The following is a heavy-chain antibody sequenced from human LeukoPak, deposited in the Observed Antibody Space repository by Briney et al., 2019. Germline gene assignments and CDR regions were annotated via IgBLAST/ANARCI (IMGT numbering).Heavy chain of an antibody. CDR2: IRYDGSNK. V-gene: IGHV3-30*02. J-gene: IGHJ4*02. CDR3: AKEAHYPHMGTYLVTIDS. Sequence: GGSLRLSCAASGFTFSRYGMHWVRQAPGKGLECVAFIRYDGSNKYYADSVKGRFTISRDNSKNTLYLQMNSLRAEDTALYYCAKEAHYPHMGTYLVTIDSWGQGTLVTVSS. CDR1: GFTFSRYG. D-gene: IGHD3-9*01.